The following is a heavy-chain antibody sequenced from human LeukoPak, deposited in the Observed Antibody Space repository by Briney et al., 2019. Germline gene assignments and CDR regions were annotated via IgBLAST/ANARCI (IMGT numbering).Heavy chain of an antibody. J-gene: IGHJ6*02. CDR3: ARAELGGPQVSGMDV. CDR2: IGTAGDT. Sequence: GGSLRLSCAASGFTFSSCDMHWVRQAPGKGLEGVSAIGTAGDTYYPGSVKGRFTISRENDKNSLYLQMNSLRAGDTAVYYCARAELGGPQVSGMDVWGQGTTVTVSS. CDR1: GFTFSSCD. V-gene: IGHV3-13*01. D-gene: IGHD7-27*01.